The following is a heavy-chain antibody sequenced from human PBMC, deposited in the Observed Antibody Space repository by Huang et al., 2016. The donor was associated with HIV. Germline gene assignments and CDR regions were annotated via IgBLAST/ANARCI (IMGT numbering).Heavy chain of an antibody. Sequence: DVQLVESGGGLVKPGGSLRLSCAASDFTFSGYNMNWGRQAPGKGLEWVACISYSGSNIYYADSVKGRFTISRDNAKNSVFLQMNSLRAEDTALYYCARAVQSTLRGFDVWGRGTLVTVSS. V-gene: IGHV3-21*02. J-gene: IGHJ3*01. CDR1: DFTFSGYN. CDR3: ARAVQSTLRGFDV. D-gene: IGHD2-2*01. CDR2: ISYSGSNI.